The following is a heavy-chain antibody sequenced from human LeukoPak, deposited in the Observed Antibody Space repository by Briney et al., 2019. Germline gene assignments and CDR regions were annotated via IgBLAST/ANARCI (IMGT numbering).Heavy chain of an antibody. Sequence: PGGSLRLSCAASGFTFSDYYMSWIRQAPGKGLEWVSNISSSGSTIYYADSVKGRFTISRDNAKNSLYLQMNSLRAENTAVYYCAREGWKQYYYYYYYMDVWGKGTTVTVSS. CDR2: ISSSGSTI. CDR3: AREGWKQYYYYYYYMDV. CDR1: GFTFSDYY. V-gene: IGHV3-11*04. J-gene: IGHJ6*03. D-gene: IGHD1-1*01.